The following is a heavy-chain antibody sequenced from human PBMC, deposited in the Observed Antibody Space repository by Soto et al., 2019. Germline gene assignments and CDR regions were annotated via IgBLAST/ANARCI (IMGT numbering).Heavy chain of an antibody. CDR2: VYYTETT. Sequence: SETLSLTCSLSGGSINSSDHFWGWIRQTPGKGLEWIGSVYYTETTYYNPSLKSPVTISVETSRNTFSLKVNSVTAADTGIYYWARQRIPYTTMFITSFEPWGQGTLVTVS. CDR1: GGSINSSDHF. D-gene: IGHD3-10*02. J-gene: IGHJ5*02. V-gene: IGHV4-39*01. CDR3: ARQRIPYTTMFITSFEP.